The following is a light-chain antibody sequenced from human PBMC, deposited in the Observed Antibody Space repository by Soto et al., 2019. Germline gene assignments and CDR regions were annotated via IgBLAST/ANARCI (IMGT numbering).Light chain of an antibody. CDR3: CSYAGSSTPYV. J-gene: IGLJ1*01. CDR1: SSDVGSYNL. Sequence: QSALTQPASVSGSPGQSITISCTGTSSDVGSYNLVSWYQQHPGKAPKLMIYEVSKRPSGVSNRFSGSKSGNTASLTISGLQAEDEADYDCCSYAGSSTPYVFGTGTQLTVL. CDR2: EVS. V-gene: IGLV2-23*02.